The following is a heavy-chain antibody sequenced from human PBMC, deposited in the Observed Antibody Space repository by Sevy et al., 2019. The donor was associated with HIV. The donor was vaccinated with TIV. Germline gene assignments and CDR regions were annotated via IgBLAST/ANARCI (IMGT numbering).Heavy chain of an antibody. CDR2: IRYDGSNK. J-gene: IGHJ6*02. CDR1: GFTFSTYD. Sequence: GGSLRLSCAASGFTFSTYDMHWVRQAPGKGLEWVAYIRYDGSNKYYGDSVRGRFTISRDNSKITLYVQLISLRAEDTTVYYCARGRKTTQEWWGERDFYYGMDVWGQGTSVTVS. CDR3: ARGRKTTQEWWGERDFYYGMDV. V-gene: IGHV3-30*02. D-gene: IGHD2-8*01.